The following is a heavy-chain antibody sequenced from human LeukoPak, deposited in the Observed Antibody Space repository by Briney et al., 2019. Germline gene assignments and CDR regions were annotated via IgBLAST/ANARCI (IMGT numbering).Heavy chain of an antibody. J-gene: IGHJ4*02. V-gene: IGHV1-58*02. CDR3: ARDGAVTNGRYFDY. Sequence: AASVKVSCQASGFTFTSSAMQWVRQARGQRLEWIGWIVVGSGNTNYAQKFQERVTITRDMSTSTAYMELSSLRSEDTAVYYCARDGAVTNGRYFDYWGQGTLVTVSS. D-gene: IGHD4-17*01. CDR2: IVVGSGNT. CDR1: GFTFTSSA.